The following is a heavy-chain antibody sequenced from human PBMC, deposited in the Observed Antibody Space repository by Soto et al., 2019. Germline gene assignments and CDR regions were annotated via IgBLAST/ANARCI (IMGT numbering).Heavy chain of an antibody. D-gene: IGHD1-26*01. CDR2: IWYDGSNK. V-gene: IGHV3-33*01. CDR1: GFTFSSYG. J-gene: IGHJ4*02. Sequence: PVGSLRLSCAASGFTFSSYGMHWVRQAPGKGLEWVAVIWYDGSNKYYADSVKGRFTISRDNSKNTLYLQMNSLRAEDTAVYYCARGGHVGAIFDYWGQGTLVTVSS. CDR3: ARGGHVGAIFDY.